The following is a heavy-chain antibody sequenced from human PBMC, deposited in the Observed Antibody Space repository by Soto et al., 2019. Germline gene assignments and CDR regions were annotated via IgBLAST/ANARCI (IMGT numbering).Heavy chain of an antibody. CDR2: ISYDGSNK. CDR3: ARGDYYDSRNFDY. J-gene: IGHJ4*02. D-gene: IGHD3-22*01. CDR1: GFTFSSYA. Sequence: GGSLRLSCAASGFTFSSYAMHWVRQAPGKGLEWVAVISYDGSNKYYADSVKGRFTISRDNSKNTLYLQMNSLRAEDTAVYYCARGDYYDSRNFDYWGQGTLVTVSS. V-gene: IGHV3-30-3*01.